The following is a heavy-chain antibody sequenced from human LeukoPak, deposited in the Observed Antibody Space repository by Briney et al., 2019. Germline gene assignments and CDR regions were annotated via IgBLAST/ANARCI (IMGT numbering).Heavy chain of an antibody. D-gene: IGHD3-10*01. CDR1: GYTLSSYA. Sequence: ASVKVSCKASGYTLSSYAIHWVRQAPGQSLEWMGWSIAGNGNTKYSQEFQGRVTITGDTSASTAYMELSSLGSEDMAVYYCARDNGEFLDYWGQGTLVTVSS. CDR2: SIAGNGNT. V-gene: IGHV1-3*02. CDR3: ARDNGEFLDY. J-gene: IGHJ4*02.